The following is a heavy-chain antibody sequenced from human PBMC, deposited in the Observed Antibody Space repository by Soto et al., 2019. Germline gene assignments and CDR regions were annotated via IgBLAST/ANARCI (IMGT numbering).Heavy chain of an antibody. CDR1: GLTFSSYS. Sequence: GGSLILSCAASGLTFSSYSMNWVRQAPGKGLEWVSYISSSSSTIYYADSVKGRFTISRDNAKNSLYLQMNSLRDEDTAVYYCARDRGYSYGFPMDVWGQGTTVTVSS. J-gene: IGHJ6*02. CDR3: ARDRGYSYGFPMDV. CDR2: ISSSSSTI. D-gene: IGHD5-18*01. V-gene: IGHV3-48*02.